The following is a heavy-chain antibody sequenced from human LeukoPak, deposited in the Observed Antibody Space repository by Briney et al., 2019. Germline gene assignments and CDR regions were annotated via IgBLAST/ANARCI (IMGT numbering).Heavy chain of an antibody. CDR2: ISGSGPSGGST. D-gene: IGHD2-8*01. J-gene: IGHJ6*02. CDR3: AKSMTQYYYYYYGMDV. Sequence: GGSLRLSCAASGFTFSSYPMNWVRQAPGKGLERVSAISGSGPSGGSTYYADSVKGRFTISRDNSKNTLYLQMNSLRAEDTAVYFCAKSMTQYYYYYYGMDVWGQGTTVTVSS. CDR1: GFTFSSYP. V-gene: IGHV3-23*01.